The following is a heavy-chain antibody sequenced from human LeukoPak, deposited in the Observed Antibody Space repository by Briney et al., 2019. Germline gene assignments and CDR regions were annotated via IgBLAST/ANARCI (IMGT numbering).Heavy chain of an antibody. V-gene: IGHV5-51*01. CDR2: IYPGDSDT. J-gene: IGHJ4*02. CDR3: ARRLWAGSYYSGIDY. CDR1: GYSFTSYW. Sequence: GESLKISCKGSGYSFTSYWIGWVRQMPGKGLEWMGIIYPGDSDTRYSPSFQGQVTISADKSIITAYLQWSSLKASDTAMYYCARRLWAGSYYSGIDYWGQGTLVTVSS. D-gene: IGHD3-10*01.